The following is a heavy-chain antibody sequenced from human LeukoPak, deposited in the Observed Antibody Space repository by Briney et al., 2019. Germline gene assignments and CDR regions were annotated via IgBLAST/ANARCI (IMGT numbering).Heavy chain of an antibody. CDR2: IKQDGNEK. Sequence: GGSLRLSCAGSGFTFSRYWMNWVRQAPGKGLEWVANIKQDGNEKYSVDSLRGRFTISRDNAKNSLFLQMNNLRTEDTGVYYCARGRFESNGDFDFWGQGTLVTVSS. CDR1: GFTFSRYW. CDR3: ARGRFESNGDFDF. J-gene: IGHJ4*02. V-gene: IGHV3-7*01. D-gene: IGHD4-11*01.